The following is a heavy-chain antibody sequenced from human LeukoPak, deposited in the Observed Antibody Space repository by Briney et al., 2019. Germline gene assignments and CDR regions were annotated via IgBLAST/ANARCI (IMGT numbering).Heavy chain of an antibody. J-gene: IGHJ4*02. CDR3: ARHVGVGATLFDY. Sequence: TSETLSLTCTVSGGSISSSSYYWGWIRQPPGKGLEWIGSIYYSGSTYYNPSLKSRVTISVDTSKNQFSLKLSSVTAADTAVYYCARHVGVGATLFDYWGQGTLSPSPQ. D-gene: IGHD1-26*01. CDR1: GGSISSSSYY. CDR2: IYYSGST. V-gene: IGHV4-39*01.